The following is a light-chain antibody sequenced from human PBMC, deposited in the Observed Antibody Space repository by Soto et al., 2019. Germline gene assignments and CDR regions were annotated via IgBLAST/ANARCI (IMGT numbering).Light chain of an antibody. CDR2: DVS. Sequence: QAVVTQPASVSGSPGQSITISCTGTSSDIGAFNYVSWYQQHPGRVPELMIYDVSNRPSGVSNRFSGSKSGSTASLTISGLQAEDEADYYCSSYTTNYAVLFGGGTKLTVL. J-gene: IGLJ3*02. CDR3: SSYTTNYAVL. V-gene: IGLV2-14*01. CDR1: SSDIGAFNY.